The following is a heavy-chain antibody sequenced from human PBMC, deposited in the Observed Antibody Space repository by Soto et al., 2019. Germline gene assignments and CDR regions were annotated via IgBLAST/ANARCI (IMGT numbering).Heavy chain of an antibody. Sequence: SETLSLTCTVSGGSISSGDYYWSWIRQPPGKGLEWIGYIYYSGSTYYNPSLKSRVTISVDTSKNRFSLKLSSVTAADTAVYYCAREVSNWFDPWGQGTLVTVSS. CDR2: IYYSGST. J-gene: IGHJ5*02. CDR1: GGSISSGDYY. CDR3: AREVSNWFDP. V-gene: IGHV4-30-4*01.